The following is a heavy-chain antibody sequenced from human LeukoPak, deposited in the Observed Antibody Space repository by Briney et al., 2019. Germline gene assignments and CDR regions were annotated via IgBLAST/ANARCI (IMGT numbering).Heavy chain of an antibody. V-gene: IGHV3-53*01. CDR3: ARDRARSDGMDV. Sequence: PGGSLRLSCAASGFTVSSNYMSWVRQAPGKGLEWVSVIYSGGSTYYAGSVKGRFTISRDNSKNTLYLQMNSLRAEDTAVYYCARDRARSDGMDVWGQGTTVTVSS. J-gene: IGHJ6*02. CDR2: IYSGGST. CDR1: GFTVSSNY.